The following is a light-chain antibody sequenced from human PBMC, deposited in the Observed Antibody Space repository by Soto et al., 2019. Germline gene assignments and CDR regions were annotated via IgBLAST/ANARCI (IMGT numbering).Light chain of an antibody. CDR2: AAS. V-gene: IGKV1-39*01. Sequence: DIQMPQSPSSLSASVGDRVTITCRASQNIGTFLNWYHQKPGKAPKLLIYAASSLQSGVPSRFRGSGSGTDFTLTITSLQPEDFGAYYCQQSYGNPGFAPGTKVNIK. CDR3: QQSYGNPG. J-gene: IGKJ3*01. CDR1: QNIGTF.